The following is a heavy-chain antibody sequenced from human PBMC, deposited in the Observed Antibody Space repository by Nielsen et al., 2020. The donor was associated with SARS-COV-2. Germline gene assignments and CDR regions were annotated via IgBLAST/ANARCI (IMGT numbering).Heavy chain of an antibody. Sequence: GGSLRLSCAASGFTFSAYAMNWVRQAPGKGLEWVSGITNAAVATYYADSVKGRFTISRDNSKDTLYLEMSSLRVEETAFYYCGKSSANWYSSFDYWGPGTLVTVSS. V-gene: IGHV3-23*01. D-gene: IGHD2-21*02. CDR2: ITNAAVAT. CDR3: GKSSANWYSSFDY. J-gene: IGHJ4*02. CDR1: GFTFSAYA.